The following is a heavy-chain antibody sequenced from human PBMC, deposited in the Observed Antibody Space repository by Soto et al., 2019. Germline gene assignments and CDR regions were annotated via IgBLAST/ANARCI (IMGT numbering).Heavy chain of an antibody. Sequence: PSETHSLTSTVSGGNIGSSSYYWSWIRQPPGKGLEWIGEINHSGSTNYNPSLKSRVTISVDTSKNQFSLKLSSVTAADTAVYYCARGRRKGIVATIRNWFDPWGQGTLVTVS. V-gene: IGHV4-39*07. D-gene: IGHD5-12*01. CDR1: GGNIGSSSYY. CDR2: INHSGST. CDR3: ARGRRKGIVATIRNWFDP. J-gene: IGHJ5*02.